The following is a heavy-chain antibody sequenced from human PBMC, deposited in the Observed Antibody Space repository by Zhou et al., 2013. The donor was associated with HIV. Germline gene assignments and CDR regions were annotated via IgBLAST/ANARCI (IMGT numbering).Heavy chain of an antibody. Sequence: QVHLVQSGAGVKMPGASVKVSCEASGYTFTTYYMHWVRQAPGQGLEWMGWINPNGGRTNYAQKFKGRVTVTRDTSITTAYMDLRSLTSDDTAVYYCVRGRSTNYFDSWGQGTLVTVSS. CDR1: GYTFTTYY. CDR2: INPNGGRT. J-gene: IGHJ4*02. D-gene: IGHD3-16*02. V-gene: IGHV1-2*02. CDR3: VRGRSTNYFDS.